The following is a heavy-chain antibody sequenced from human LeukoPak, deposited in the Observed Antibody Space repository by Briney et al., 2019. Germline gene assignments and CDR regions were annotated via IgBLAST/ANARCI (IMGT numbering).Heavy chain of an antibody. J-gene: IGHJ4*02. D-gene: IGHD2-2*02. Sequence: GGSLRLSCASSKFTFTTYGMHWVRQAPGKGLEWVAFIRYDGSNKYYADSVKGRFTISRDNSKNTLYLQMNSLRAEDTAVYYCAKDWLGYCSSTSCYTLGYWGQGTLVTVSS. CDR2: IRYDGSNK. CDR1: KFTFTTYG. V-gene: IGHV3-30*02. CDR3: AKDWLGYCSSTSCYTLGY.